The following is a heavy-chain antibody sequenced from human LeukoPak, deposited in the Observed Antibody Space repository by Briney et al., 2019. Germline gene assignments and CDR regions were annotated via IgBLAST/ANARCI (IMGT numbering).Heavy chain of an antibody. CDR1: GFTFSSYG. J-gene: IGHJ4*02. V-gene: IGHV3-30*18. D-gene: IGHD1-1*01. CDR2: ISYDGSNK. Sequence: QTGGSLRLSCAASGFTFSSYGMHRVRQAPGKGLEWVAVISYDGSNKYYADSVKGRFTISRDNSKNTLYLQMNSLRAEDTAVYYCAKDRLRGYCERNLFDYWGQGTLVTVSS. CDR3: AKDRLRGYCERNLFDY.